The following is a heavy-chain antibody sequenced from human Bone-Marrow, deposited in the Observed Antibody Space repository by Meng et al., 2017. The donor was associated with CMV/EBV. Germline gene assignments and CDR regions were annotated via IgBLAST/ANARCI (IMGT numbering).Heavy chain of an antibody. CDR2: ISSSSSYI. CDR3: ARDPYGDYYFDY. D-gene: IGHD4-17*01. Sequence: GGSLRLSCAASGFTFSSYSMNWVRQAPGKGLEWVSSISSSSSYIYYADSLKCRFTISRDNAKNSLYLQMNSLRAEDTAVYYCARDPYGDYYFDYWGQGTLVTVSS. J-gene: IGHJ4*02. CDR1: GFTFSSYS. V-gene: IGHV3-21*01.